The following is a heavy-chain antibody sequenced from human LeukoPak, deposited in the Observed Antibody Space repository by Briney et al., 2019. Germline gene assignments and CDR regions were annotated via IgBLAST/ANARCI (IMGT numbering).Heavy chain of an antibody. CDR1: GGSISSYY. J-gene: IGHJ4*02. Sequence: TSETLSLTCTVSGGSISSYYWSWIRQPPGKGLEWIGYIYYSGSTNYNPSLKSRVTISVDTSKNQFSLKLSSVTAADTAVYYCARGVSSSWFKGYYFDYWGQGTLVTVSS. D-gene: IGHD6-13*01. CDR3: ARGVSSSWFKGYYFDY. V-gene: IGHV4-59*01. CDR2: IYYSGST.